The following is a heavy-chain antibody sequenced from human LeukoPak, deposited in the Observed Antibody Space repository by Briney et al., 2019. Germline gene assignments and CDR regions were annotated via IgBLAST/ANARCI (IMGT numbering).Heavy chain of an antibody. CDR2: ISWNSGSI. V-gene: IGHV3-9*01. CDR3: ATVTVTTGDGDY. D-gene: IGHD4-17*01. J-gene: IGHJ4*02. CDR1: GFTFDDYA. Sequence: GGSLRLSCAASGFTFDDYAMRWVRQAPGKGLEWVSGISWNSGSIGYADSVKGRFTISRDNAKNSLYLQMNSLRAEDTALYYCATVTVTTGDGDYWGQGTLVTVSS.